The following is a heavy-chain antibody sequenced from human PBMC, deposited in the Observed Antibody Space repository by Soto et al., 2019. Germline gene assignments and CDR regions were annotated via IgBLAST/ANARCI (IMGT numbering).Heavy chain of an antibody. V-gene: IGHV4-59*01. CDR3: ARVEITGTSTASPAFDI. D-gene: IGHD1-20*01. J-gene: IGHJ3*02. CDR2: IYYSGST. CDR1: GGSISSYY. Sequence: PSETLSLTCTVSGGSISSYYWSWIRQPPGKGLEWIGYIYYSGSTNYNPSLKSRVTISVDTSKNQFSLKLSSVTAADTAVYYCARVEITGTSTASPAFDIWGRGTMVTVSS.